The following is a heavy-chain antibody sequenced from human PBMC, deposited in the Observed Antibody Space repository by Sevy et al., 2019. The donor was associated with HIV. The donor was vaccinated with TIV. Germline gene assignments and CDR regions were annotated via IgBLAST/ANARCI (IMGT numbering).Heavy chain of an antibody. CDR3: ARVGVSYCTDDCYHRFDY. CDR2: ISYDGRNK. Sequence: GGSLRLSCSASGFTFSSYALLLVRQAPGKGLEWVSLISYDGRNKYYSDSVKGRFAISRDESKTTLFLQMESLRTEDTAIYYCARVGVSYCTDDCYHRFDYWGRGTLVTVSS. D-gene: IGHD2-21*02. V-gene: IGHV3-30*09. CDR1: GFTFSSYA. J-gene: IGHJ4*02.